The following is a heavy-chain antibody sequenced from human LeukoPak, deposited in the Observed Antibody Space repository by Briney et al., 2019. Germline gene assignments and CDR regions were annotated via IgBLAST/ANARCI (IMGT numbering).Heavy chain of an antibody. Sequence: GGALRLSCAASGFTFSSYAMSWVRQAPGKGLEWVSAIHGSGGSTYYADSVKGRFTISRDNSKNTLYLQMNSLKAQDTAVYCCSKDPPKPMVVAGTCVYWGQGTLDTVSS. CDR1: GFTFSSYA. V-gene: IGHV3-23*01. CDR3: SKDPPKPMVVAGTCVY. CDR2: IHGSGGST. D-gene: IGHD6-19*01. J-gene: IGHJ4*02.